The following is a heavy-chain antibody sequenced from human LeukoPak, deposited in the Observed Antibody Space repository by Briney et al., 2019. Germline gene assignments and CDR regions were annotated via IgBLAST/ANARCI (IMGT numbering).Heavy chain of an antibody. CDR3: AREAVAGTAP. Sequence: GGSLRLSCAASGFTFSSYEMNWVRQAPGKGLEWVSYISSSGSTIYYADSVKGRSTISRDNAKNSLYLQMNSLRAEDTAVYYCAREAVAGTAPWGQGTLVTVSS. CDR2: ISSSGSTI. J-gene: IGHJ5*02. CDR1: GFTFSSYE. V-gene: IGHV3-48*03. D-gene: IGHD6-19*01.